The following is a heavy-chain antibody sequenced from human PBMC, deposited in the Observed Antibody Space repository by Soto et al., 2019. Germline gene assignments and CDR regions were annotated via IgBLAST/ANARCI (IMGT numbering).Heavy chain of an antibody. Sequence: PGGSLRLSCAASGFTFSSYAMSWVRQAPGKGLEWVSTISTSGGSTYYADSVKGRFTISRDNSKNTLYLQMNSLRAEDTAVYYCAKDGLGAYSYGSYYFDYWGQGTLVT. J-gene: IGHJ4*01. CDR2: ISTSGGST. CDR3: AKDGLGAYSYGSYYFDY. V-gene: IGHV3-23*01. D-gene: IGHD5-18*01. CDR1: GFTFSSYA.